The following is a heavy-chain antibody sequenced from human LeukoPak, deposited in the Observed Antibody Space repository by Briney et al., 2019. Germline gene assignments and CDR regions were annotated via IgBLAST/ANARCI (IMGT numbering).Heavy chain of an antibody. D-gene: IGHD1-26*01. V-gene: IGHV4-39*01. Sequence: SETLSLTCTVSGGSISSGDYYWSWIRQPPGKGLEWIGSIYIDGITHYNSSLQSRVTLSIDTSKNQFSLKLTSVTAADTAVFYCARLFTRAWEYRYGMDVWGQGTAVTVSS. J-gene: IGHJ6*02. CDR2: IYIDGIT. CDR1: GGSISSGDYY. CDR3: ARLFTRAWEYRYGMDV.